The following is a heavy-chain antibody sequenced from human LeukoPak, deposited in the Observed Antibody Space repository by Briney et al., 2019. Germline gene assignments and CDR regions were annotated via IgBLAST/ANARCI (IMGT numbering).Heavy chain of an antibody. Sequence: PGGSLRLSCVASGFPFSTYARGWVRQAPGKGLEWVSGISGSGDTTYYTDSVKGRYTISRDNSKNTLYLQLNSLRAEDTAVYYCAKDLHGEVPDYFDCWGQGSLVTVSS. CDR1: GFPFSTYA. J-gene: IGHJ4*02. D-gene: IGHD3-3*01. CDR3: AKDLHGEVPDYFDC. CDR2: ISGSGDTT. V-gene: IGHV3-23*01.